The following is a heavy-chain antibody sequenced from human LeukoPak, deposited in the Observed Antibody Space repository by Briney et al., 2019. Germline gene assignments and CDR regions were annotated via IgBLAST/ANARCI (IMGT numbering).Heavy chain of an antibody. CDR1: GFTFSTYW. Sequence: GGSLRLSCAASGFTFSTYWMHWVRQVPGKGLVWVSRINSDGNIITYADSVKGRFTISRDNARNMVYLQMNSLRAEDAAVYYCVAGMGNYWGQGTLVPV. CDR2: INSDGNII. D-gene: IGHD6-13*01. V-gene: IGHV3-74*01. CDR3: VAGMGNY. J-gene: IGHJ4*02.